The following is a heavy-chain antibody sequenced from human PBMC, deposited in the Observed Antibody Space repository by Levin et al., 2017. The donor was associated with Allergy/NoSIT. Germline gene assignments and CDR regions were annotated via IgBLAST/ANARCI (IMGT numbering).Heavy chain of an antibody. J-gene: IGHJ6*02. CDR3: ARNRIIVSGGNDYYYGMDV. Sequence: SETLSLTCSVSGGSVSSGTYYWSWIRRPPGKGLEWIGYINYRGVTKYNPSLKSRVTISVDTSKNEFSLKVNSVTAADTAVYYSARNRIIVSGGNDYYYGMDVWGQGTTVTVSS. V-gene: IGHV4-61*01. CDR2: INYRGVT. CDR1: GGSVSSGTYY. D-gene: IGHD5/OR15-5a*01.